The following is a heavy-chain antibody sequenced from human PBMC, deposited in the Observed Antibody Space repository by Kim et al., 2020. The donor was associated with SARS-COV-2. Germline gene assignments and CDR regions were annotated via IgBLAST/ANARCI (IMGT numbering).Heavy chain of an antibody. J-gene: IGHJ6*02. CDR1: GGSFSGYY. Sequence: SETLSLTCAVYGGSFSGYYWSWIRQPPGKGLEWIGEINHSGSTNYNPSLKSRVTISVDTSKNQFSLKLSSVTAADTAVYYCARGRGPLSSSSPSSYYYYGMDVWGQGTTVTVSS. V-gene: IGHV4-34*01. D-gene: IGHD6-13*01. CDR2: INHSGST. CDR3: ARGRGPLSSSSPSSYYYYGMDV.